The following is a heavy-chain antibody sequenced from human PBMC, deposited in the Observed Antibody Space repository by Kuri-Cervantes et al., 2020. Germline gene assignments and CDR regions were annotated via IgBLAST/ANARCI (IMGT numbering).Heavy chain of an antibody. CDR3: ARGGDREMVELAVGY. D-gene: IGHD1-7*01. CDR1: GFTFSSYW. V-gene: IGHV3-74*01. CDR2: INSDGSST. J-gene: IGHJ4*02. Sequence: GGSLRLSCAASGFTFSSYWMHWVRQAPGKGLVWVSRINSDGSSTSYADSVKGRFTISRDNAKNTLYLQMNSLRAEDTAVYFCARGGDREMVELAVGYWGQGTLVTVSS.